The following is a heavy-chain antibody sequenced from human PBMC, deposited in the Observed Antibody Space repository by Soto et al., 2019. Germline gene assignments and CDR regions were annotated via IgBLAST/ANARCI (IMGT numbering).Heavy chain of an antibody. V-gene: IGHV1-18*01. J-gene: IGHJ4*02. CDR1: GYIFTTYG. CDR3: ARDVGNRYGYGYGY. Sequence: QVQLVQSGAEVKKPGASVTVSCKVSGYIFTTYGVTWVRQAPGQGLEWMGWISTSNGDTNYAQQLQGRVTMTTDTSTNTAYMEVRSLRSDDTAVYFCARDVGNRYGYGYGYWGQGTLVTVSS. D-gene: IGHD5-18*01. CDR2: ISTSNGDT.